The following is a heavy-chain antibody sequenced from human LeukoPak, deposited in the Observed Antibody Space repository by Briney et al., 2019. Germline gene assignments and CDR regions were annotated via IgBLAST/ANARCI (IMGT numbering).Heavy chain of an antibody. CDR1: GFTFSSYW. D-gene: IGHD3-10*01. CDR3: ARDPFGESSY. CDR2: IKNDGSST. Sequence: GGSLRLSCAASGFTFSSYWMHWVRQAPGKGLVWVSRIKNDGSSTSYADSVKGRFTISRDNAKNTLYLQMNSLRAEDTAVYYCARDPFGESSYWGRGTLVTVSS. V-gene: IGHV3-74*01. J-gene: IGHJ4*02.